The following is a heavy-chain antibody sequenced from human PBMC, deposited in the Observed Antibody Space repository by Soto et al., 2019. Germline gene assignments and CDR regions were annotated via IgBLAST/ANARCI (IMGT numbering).Heavy chain of an antibody. CDR3: GTDNWFGELLGF. J-gene: IGHJ4*02. D-gene: IGHD3-10*01. CDR2: ISSSDSYI. Sequence: EVQLVESGGGLVKPGGSLRLSCAASGFTFSTYTMNWVRQAPGKGLEWVSSISSSDSYIYYVDSVKGRFTISRDNAKNSLYLQMDSLRAEDTAVYYCGTDNWFGELLGFWGQGTLVTVSS. CDR1: GFTFSTYT. V-gene: IGHV3-21*02.